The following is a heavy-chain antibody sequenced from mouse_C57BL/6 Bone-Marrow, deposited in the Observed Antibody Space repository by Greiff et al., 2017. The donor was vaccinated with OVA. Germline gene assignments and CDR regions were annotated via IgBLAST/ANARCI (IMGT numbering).Heavy chain of an antibody. CDR1: GYTFTDYY. V-gene: IGHV1-76*01. D-gene: IGHD2-1*01. J-gene: IGHJ2*01. CDR2: IYPGSGNT. Sequence: VKLVESGAELVRPGASVKLSCKASGYTFTDYYINWVKQRPGQGLEWIARIYPGSGNTYYNEKFKGKATLTAEKSSSTAYMQLSSLTSEDSAVYFSARGNLLWSTGDYWGQGTTLTVSS. CDR3: ARGNLLWSTGDY.